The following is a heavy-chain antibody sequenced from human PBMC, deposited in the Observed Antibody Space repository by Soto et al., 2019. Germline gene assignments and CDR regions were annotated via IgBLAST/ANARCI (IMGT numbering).Heavy chain of an antibody. CDR2: ITSYNGNV. Sequence: QVQLVQSGVELAKPGASVKVSCKASGYTFTNYGITWVRQAPGQGLEWMGWITSYNGNVNYAQKFQGKVTMTTDPSKRTAYMELRSLRTDHTAVDYCAKGGLSNRFDPWGPGTLVTVSS. CDR1: GYTFTNYG. CDR3: AKGGLSNRFDP. V-gene: IGHV1-18*01. J-gene: IGHJ5*02.